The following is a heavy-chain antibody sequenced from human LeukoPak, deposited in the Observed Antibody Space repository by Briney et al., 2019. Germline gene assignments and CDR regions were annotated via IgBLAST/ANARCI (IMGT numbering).Heavy chain of an antibody. CDR3: AGGRVYSGYDLAAFDI. J-gene: IGHJ3*02. Sequence: SVKVSCKAFGYTFISYAISWVRQAPGQGLEWMGGIIPIFGTANYAQKFQGRVTITTDESTSTAYMELSSLRSEDTAVYYCAGGRVYSGYDLAAFDIWGQGTMVTVSS. D-gene: IGHD5-12*01. V-gene: IGHV1-69*05. CDR1: GYTFISYA. CDR2: IIPIFGTA.